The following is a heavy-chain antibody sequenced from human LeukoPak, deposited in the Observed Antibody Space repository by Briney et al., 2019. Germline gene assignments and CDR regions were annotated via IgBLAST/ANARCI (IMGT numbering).Heavy chain of an antibody. J-gene: IGHJ4*02. V-gene: IGHV4-34*01. D-gene: IGHD2-2*01. CDR3: ARGLVVPAAIPFDY. CDR1: GGSFSGYY. CDR2: INHSGST. Sequence: SETLSLTCAVYGGSFSGYYWSWIRQPPGKGLEWIGEINHSGSTNYNPSLKSRVTISVDTSKNQFSLKLSSVTAADTAVYYCARGLVVPAAIPFDYWGRGTLVTVSS.